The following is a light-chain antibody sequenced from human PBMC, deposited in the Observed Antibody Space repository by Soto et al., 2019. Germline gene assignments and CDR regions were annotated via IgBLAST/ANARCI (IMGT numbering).Light chain of an antibody. V-gene: IGLV2-14*01. CDR2: EVS. Sequence: QSVLTQPASVSGSPGQSITISCTGTSSDVGGYNYVSWYQQHPGKAPKLMIYEVSNRPSGVSNRFSGSKSGNTASLTISGLQAEDEADYYCSSYTRSSPPWVFGGGTKLTVL. CDR1: SSDVGGYNY. CDR3: SSYTRSSPPWV. J-gene: IGLJ3*02.